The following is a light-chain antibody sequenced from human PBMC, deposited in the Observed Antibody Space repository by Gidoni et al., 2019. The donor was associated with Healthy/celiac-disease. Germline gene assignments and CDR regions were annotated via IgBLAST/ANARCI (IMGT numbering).Light chain of an antibody. CDR2: EGS. CDR3: FSYVGSSTYVV. J-gene: IGLJ2*01. V-gene: IGLV2-23*01. Sequence: QSALTQPASLSGSPVQSITISCTGTRSDVGSYNLVSWYQQHPGNAPKLMIYEGSKRPSGVSNRFSGSKSGNTASLTISGLQVEDEADYYCFSYVGSSTYVVFGGGTKLTVL. CDR1: RSDVGSYNL.